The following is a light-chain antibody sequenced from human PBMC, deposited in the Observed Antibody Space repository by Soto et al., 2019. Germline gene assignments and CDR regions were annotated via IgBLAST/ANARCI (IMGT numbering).Light chain of an antibody. Sequence: QSVLTQPASVSGSPGQSITISCTGTSSDVGGYNYVSWYQQHPGKAPKLMIYDVSNRPSGVSNRFSGSKSGNTASLSISGLQAEDEADYYCSSYTSSITLVFRGGXKVTGL. V-gene: IGLV2-14*03. CDR3: SSYTSSITLV. J-gene: IGLJ2*01. CDR1: SSDVGGYNY. CDR2: DVS.